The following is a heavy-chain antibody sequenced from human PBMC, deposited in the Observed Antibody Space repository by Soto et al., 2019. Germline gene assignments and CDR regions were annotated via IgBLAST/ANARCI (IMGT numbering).Heavy chain of an antibody. Sequence: PXGSLGLTCAASRFTFSSYAMHWVRQAPGKGLEYVSAISSNGGSTYYAASVKGRFTISRDNSNNTLYLQISSLRAEDTAVYYCVKDSSSWPDAFDIWAQGTMVTVSS. V-gene: IGHV3-64D*06. CDR1: RFTFSSYA. CDR3: VKDSSSWPDAFDI. J-gene: IGHJ3*02. D-gene: IGHD6-13*01. CDR2: ISSNGGST.